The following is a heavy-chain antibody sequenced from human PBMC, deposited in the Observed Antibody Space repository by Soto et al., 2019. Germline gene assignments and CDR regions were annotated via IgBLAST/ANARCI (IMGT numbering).Heavy chain of an antibody. Sequence: GGSLRLSCAASGFTFSTYDMYWVRQPTGKGLEWVSSIGTAGVTYYPGSVKGRFTISRENAKSSLYLQMNSLRVGDTAVYYCARDRREPYDYGLDVWGQGTTVTVSS. J-gene: IGHJ6*02. CDR3: ARDRREPYDYGLDV. V-gene: IGHV3-13*04. CDR1: GFTFSTYD. CDR2: IGTAGVT. D-gene: IGHD1-1*01.